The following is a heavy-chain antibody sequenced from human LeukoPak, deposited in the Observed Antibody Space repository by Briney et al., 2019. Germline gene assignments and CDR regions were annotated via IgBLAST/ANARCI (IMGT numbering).Heavy chain of an antibody. CDR3: ARHDRDCSSNTCYHYMDV. Sequence: SETLSLTCTVSGGSISSTTHYWSWIRQPPGKGLEWIGSMHYSGSTYYNPSLKSRVTISVDTSKNQFSLKLTSVTAADTAVYYCARHDRDCSSNTCYHYMDVWGKGTTVTVSS. V-gene: IGHV4-39*01. CDR1: GGSISSTTHY. D-gene: IGHD2-2*01. CDR2: MHYSGST. J-gene: IGHJ6*03.